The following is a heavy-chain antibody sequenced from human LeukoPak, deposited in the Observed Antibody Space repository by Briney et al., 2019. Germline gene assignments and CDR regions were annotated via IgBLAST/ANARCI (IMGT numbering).Heavy chain of an antibody. CDR1: GFTFSSYG. V-gene: IGHV3-30*03. Sequence: PGGSLRLSCAASGFTFSSYGMHWVSQAPGKGLEWVAVISYDGSNKYYADSVKGRFTISRDNSKNTLYLQMNSLRAEDTAVYYCARDRGITFGGVIVLPDYWGQGTLVTVSS. D-gene: IGHD3-16*02. CDR3: ARDRGITFGGVIVLPDY. J-gene: IGHJ4*02. CDR2: ISYDGSNK.